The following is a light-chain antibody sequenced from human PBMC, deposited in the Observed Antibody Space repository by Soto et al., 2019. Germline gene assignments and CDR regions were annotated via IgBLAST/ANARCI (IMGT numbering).Light chain of an antibody. Sequence: QSVLTQPPSVSGAPGQRVTIYCTGSSSNIGAGYDVHWYQQLPGTAPKVLIYDNNNRPSGVPDRISGSKSSTSASLAITGLQAEDEADYYCQSYDSSLSGSYVFGTGTKVTVL. J-gene: IGLJ1*01. CDR2: DNN. CDR3: QSYDSSLSGSYV. V-gene: IGLV1-40*01. CDR1: SSNIGAGYD.